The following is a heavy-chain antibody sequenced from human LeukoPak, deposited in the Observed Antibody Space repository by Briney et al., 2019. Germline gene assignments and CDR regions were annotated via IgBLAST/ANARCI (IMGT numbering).Heavy chain of an antibody. D-gene: IGHD2-8*02. J-gene: IGHJ5*02. CDR2: IRSKANSYAT. CDR1: GFTFSGSA. Sequence: GGSLRLSCAASGFTFSGSAMHWVRQASGKGLEWVGRIRSKANSYATAYAASVKGRFTISRDNAKNSVYLQMNSLRAEDTAVYYCARDCCTGGRNTFDPWGQGTLVTVSS. V-gene: IGHV3-73*01. CDR3: ARDCCTGGRNTFDP.